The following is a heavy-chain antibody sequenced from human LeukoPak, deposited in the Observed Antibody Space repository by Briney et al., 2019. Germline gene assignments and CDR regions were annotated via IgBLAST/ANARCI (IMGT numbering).Heavy chain of an antibody. CDR1: GGSISSYY. V-gene: IGHV4-59*01. J-gene: IGHJ6*02. Sequence: SETLSLTCTVSGGSISSYYWSWIQQPPGKGLEWIGYIYYSGSTNYNPSLKSRVTISVDTSKNQLSLKLSSVTAADTAVYYCARDQADFWSGYSYYGMDVWGQGTTVTVSS. CDR2: IYYSGST. D-gene: IGHD3-3*01. CDR3: ARDQADFWSGYSYYGMDV.